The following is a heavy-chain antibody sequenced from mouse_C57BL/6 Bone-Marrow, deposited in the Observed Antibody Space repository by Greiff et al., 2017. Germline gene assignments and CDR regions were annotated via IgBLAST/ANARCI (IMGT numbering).Heavy chain of an antibody. J-gene: IGHJ4*01. CDR1: GYTFTSYG. CDR2: IYPRSGNT. CDR3: ARLGGDYYAMDY. V-gene: IGHV1-81*01. Sequence: QVHVKQSGAELARPGASVKLSCTASGYTFTSYGISWVKQRTGQGLEWIGAIYPRSGNTYYNEKFKGKATLTADKSSSTAYMELRSLTSEDSAVYFCARLGGDYYAMDYWGQGTSVTVSS. D-gene: IGHD4-1*01.